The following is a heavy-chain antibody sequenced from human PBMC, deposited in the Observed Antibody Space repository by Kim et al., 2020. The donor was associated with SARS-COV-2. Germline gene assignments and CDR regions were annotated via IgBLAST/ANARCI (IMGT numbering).Heavy chain of an antibody. J-gene: IGHJ4*03. CDR3: AGSPGSWASDC. Sequence: GGSLRLSCAASGLTFNSSGVSWVRQAPGKGLEWVASMGAGGFGTSYADSVKGRFTISWSNSGVTLFMQLHSLRGDDTAVYYCAGSPGSWASDCCGPGTL. CDR2: MGAGGFGT. CDR1: GLTFNSSG. D-gene: IGHD6-13*01. V-gene: IGHV3-23*01.